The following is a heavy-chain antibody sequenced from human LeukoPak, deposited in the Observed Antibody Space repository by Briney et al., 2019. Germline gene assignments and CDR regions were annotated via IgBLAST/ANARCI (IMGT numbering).Heavy chain of an antibody. CDR2: INHSGST. V-gene: IGHV4-34*01. D-gene: IGHD6-13*01. Sequence: KASETLSLTCAVYGVSFSGYDWSWIRQPPGKGLEWIGEINHSGSTNYNPSLKSGVTISVDTSKNQCSLKLSSVTAADTAVYYCARRGPAEDYWGQGTLVTVSS. J-gene: IGHJ4*02. CDR3: ARRGPAEDY. CDR1: GVSFSGYD.